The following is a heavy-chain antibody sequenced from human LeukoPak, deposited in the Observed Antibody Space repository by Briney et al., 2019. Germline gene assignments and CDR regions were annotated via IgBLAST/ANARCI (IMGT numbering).Heavy chain of an antibody. CDR1: GFTFSSYG. V-gene: IGHV3-30*02. Sequence: GGSLRLSCAASGFTFSSYGMHRVRQAPGKGLEWVAFIRYDGSNKYYADSVKGRFTISRDNSKNTLYLQMNSLRAEDTAVYYCAKDRALLWFGESATSFDYWGQGTLVTVSS. CDR2: IRYDGSNK. CDR3: AKDRALLWFGESATSFDY. J-gene: IGHJ4*02. D-gene: IGHD3-10*01.